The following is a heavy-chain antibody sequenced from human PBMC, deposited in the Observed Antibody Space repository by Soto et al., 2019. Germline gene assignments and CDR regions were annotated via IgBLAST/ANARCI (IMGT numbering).Heavy chain of an antibody. CDR1: GGSFSGYY. CDR3: AIRITGTMGYYYYGMDV. D-gene: IGHD1-7*01. V-gene: IGHV4-34*01. CDR2: INHSGST. J-gene: IGHJ6*02. Sequence: ASETLSLTCAVYGGSFSGYYWSWIRQPPGKGLEWIGEINHSGSTNYNPSLKSRVTISVDTSKNQFSLKLSSVTAADTAVYYCAIRITGTMGYYYYGMDVWGQGTTVTVSS.